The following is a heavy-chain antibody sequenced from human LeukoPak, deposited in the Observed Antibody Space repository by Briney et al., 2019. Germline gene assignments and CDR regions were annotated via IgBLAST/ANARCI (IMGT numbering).Heavy chain of an antibody. Sequence: ASVKVSCKASGYTFTSYGISWVRRAPGQGLEWMGWISAYNGNTNYAQKLQGRVTMTTDTSTSTAYMELRSLRSDDTAVYYCAREGDYDYGDYYYRYYFDYWGQGTLVTVSS. CDR2: ISAYNGNT. V-gene: IGHV1-18*01. J-gene: IGHJ4*02. D-gene: IGHD4-17*01. CDR3: AREGDYDYGDYYYRYYFDY. CDR1: GYTFTSYG.